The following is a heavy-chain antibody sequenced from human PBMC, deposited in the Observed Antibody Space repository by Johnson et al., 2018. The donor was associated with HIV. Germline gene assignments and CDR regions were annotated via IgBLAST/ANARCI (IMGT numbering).Heavy chain of an antibody. CDR2: IKSKTDGGTT. V-gene: IGHV3-15*01. D-gene: IGHD2-15*01. J-gene: IGHJ3*02. CDR3: TTDPSGGSPLDAFDI. CDR1: GFTFSNAW. Sequence: MQLVESGGGLVKPGGSLRLSCAASGFTFSNAWMSWVRQAPGKGLEWVGRIKSKTDGGTTDYAAPVKGRFTISRDDSKNTLYLQMNSLKTEDTAVYYCTTDPSGGSPLDAFDIWGQGTMVTVSS.